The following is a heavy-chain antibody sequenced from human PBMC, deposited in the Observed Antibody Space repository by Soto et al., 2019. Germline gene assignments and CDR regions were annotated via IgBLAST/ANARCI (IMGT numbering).Heavy chain of an antibody. CDR3: ARASKCSGGSCYAGRYGSFDY. V-gene: IGHV1-69*13. J-gene: IGHJ4*02. D-gene: IGHD2-15*01. CDR1: GGTFSSYA. Sequence: EASVKVSCKASGGTFSSYAISWVRQAPGQGLEWMGGIIPIFGTANYAQKFQGRVTITADESTSTAYMELSSLRSEDTAVYYCARASKCSGGSCYAGRYGSFDYWGQGTLVTVSS. CDR2: IIPIFGTA.